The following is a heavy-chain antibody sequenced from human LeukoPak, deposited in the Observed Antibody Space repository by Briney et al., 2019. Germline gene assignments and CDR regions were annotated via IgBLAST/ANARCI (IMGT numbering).Heavy chain of an antibody. Sequence: GGSLRLSCEASGFTFGGNGMSWVRQAPGKVLEWLSGISGNGGTTFYADSVKGRSTISRDNSKSTLYLRINSLSAEDTAVYFCAKDRGYMVTTPEYWGQGTLVRVS. CDR3: AKDRGYMVTTPEY. CDR2: ISGNGGTT. CDR1: GFTFGGNG. J-gene: IGHJ4*02. V-gene: IGHV3-23*01. D-gene: IGHD5-18*01.